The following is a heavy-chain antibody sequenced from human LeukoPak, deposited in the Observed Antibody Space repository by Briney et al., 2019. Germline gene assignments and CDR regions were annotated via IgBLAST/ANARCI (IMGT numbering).Heavy chain of an antibody. CDR3: AKDESGSGSYRAPRKLEAFDI. CDR2: ISSSSSYI. V-gene: IGHV3-21*04. Sequence: GGSLRLSCAASGFTFSSYSMNWVRQAPGKGLEWVSSISSSSSYIYYADSVKGRFTISRDNAKNSLYLQMNSLRAEDTAVYYCAKDESGSGSYRAPRKLEAFDIWGQGTMVTVSS. J-gene: IGHJ3*02. CDR1: GFTFSSYS. D-gene: IGHD1-26*01.